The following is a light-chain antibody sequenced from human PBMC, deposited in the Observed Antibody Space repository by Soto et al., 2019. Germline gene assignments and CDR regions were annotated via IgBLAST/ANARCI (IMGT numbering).Light chain of an antibody. V-gene: IGKV1-5*03. J-gene: IGKJ1*01. Sequence: DIQMTQSPSTLSASVGDRVTITCRASQSICDWLAWYPQKPGKAPKLLIYKASTLENGVPSRFSGRGSGTDFTLTISSLQSDDFATYYCQEYNTYSTWTFGQGTKVEI. CDR1: QSICDW. CDR2: KAS. CDR3: QEYNTYSTWT.